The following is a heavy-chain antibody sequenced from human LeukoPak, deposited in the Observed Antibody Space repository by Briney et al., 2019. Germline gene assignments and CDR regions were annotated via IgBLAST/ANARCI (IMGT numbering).Heavy chain of an antibody. CDR3: AKQGYDSTFDY. V-gene: IGHV3-53*01. CDR2: IYSDNT. CDR1: GFTVSSNS. D-gene: IGHD3-22*01. J-gene: IGHJ4*02. Sequence: GGSLRLSCTVSGFTVSSNSMSWVRQAPGKGLEWVSFIYSDNTHYSDSVKGRFTISRDNSKNTLYLQMNSLRAEDTAVYYCAKQGYDSTFDYWGQGTLVTVSS.